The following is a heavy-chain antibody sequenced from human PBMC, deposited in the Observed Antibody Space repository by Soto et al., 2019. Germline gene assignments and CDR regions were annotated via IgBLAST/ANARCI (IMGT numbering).Heavy chain of an antibody. D-gene: IGHD6-13*01. CDR3: ARDRGPSSSWYYVSRYYYYYYGMDV. Sequence: ASVEVSCKAPGYTFTSYYIHWVRQAPGQGLEWMGIINPSGGSTSYAQKFQGRVTMTRDTSTSTVYMELSSLRSEDTAVYYCARDRGPSSSWYYVSRYYYYYYGMDVWGQGTTVTVSS. CDR2: INPSGGST. V-gene: IGHV1-46*01. J-gene: IGHJ6*02. CDR1: GYTFTSYY.